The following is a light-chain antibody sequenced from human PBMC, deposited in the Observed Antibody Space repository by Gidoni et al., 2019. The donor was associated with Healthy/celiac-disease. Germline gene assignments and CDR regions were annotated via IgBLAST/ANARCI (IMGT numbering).Light chain of an antibody. J-gene: IGKJ4*01. CDR1: QSISSY. CDR2: AAS. Sequence: DIQMTQSPSSLSASEGDRVTITCRASQSISSYLNWYQQKPGKAPKLLIYAASSLQSGVPSRFSGSGSGTDFTLTISSLQPEDFATYYCQQSYSTPWLTFGGGTKVEIK. CDR3: QQSYSTPWLT. V-gene: IGKV1-39*01.